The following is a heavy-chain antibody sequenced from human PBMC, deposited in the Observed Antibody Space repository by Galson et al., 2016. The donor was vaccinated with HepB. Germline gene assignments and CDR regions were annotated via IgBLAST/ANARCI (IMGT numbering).Heavy chain of an antibody. V-gene: IGHV3-30*04. J-gene: IGHJ4*02. Sequence: SLRLSCAVSGFNFFNYALHWVRQSPGKGLEWVAVISFDGNKQYYGDSVKGRFTISRDNAKSSLYLQMSGLRPNDTAFYYCATTRLLDNWGQGILATVSS. CDR3: ATTRLLDN. CDR1: GFNFFNYA. CDR2: ISFDGNKQ.